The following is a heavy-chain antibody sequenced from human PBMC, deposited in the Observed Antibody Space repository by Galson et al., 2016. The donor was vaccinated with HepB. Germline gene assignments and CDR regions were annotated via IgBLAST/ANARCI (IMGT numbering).Heavy chain of an antibody. Sequence: SVKVSCKASGYRFTTFYVHWVRQASGQGLEWIGRIMPEDGYTIYAQKFQGRVTITRDTSTSTVYMDLRSLMSADTGVYYCARDGHKWDFDYWGQGSLVTVSS. CDR2: IMPEDGYT. CDR1: GYRFTTFY. CDR3: ARDGHKWDFDY. V-gene: IGHV1-46*01. J-gene: IGHJ4*02. D-gene: IGHD1-26*01.